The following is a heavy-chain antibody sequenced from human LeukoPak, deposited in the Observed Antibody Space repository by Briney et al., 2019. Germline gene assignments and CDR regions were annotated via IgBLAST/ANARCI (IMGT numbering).Heavy chain of an antibody. Sequence: PGGSLRLSCAASGFTFSSYSMNWVRQAPGKGLEWVSSISSSSSYIYYADSVKGRFTISRDNAKNSLYLQMNSLRAEDTVVYYCARDTDYGGNGLYHDYWGQGTLVTVSS. D-gene: IGHD4-23*01. CDR3: ARDTDYGGNGLYHDY. J-gene: IGHJ4*02. CDR1: GFTFSSYS. V-gene: IGHV3-21*01. CDR2: ISSSSSYI.